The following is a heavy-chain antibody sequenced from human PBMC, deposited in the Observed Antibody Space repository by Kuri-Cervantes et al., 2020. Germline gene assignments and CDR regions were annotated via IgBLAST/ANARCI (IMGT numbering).Heavy chain of an antibody. Sequence: SVKVSCKASGGTFNTYAYNWVRQAPGQGLEWMGGIIPILGTANYAQKFQGRVTITTDESTSTAYMELSSLRSEDTAVYYCASNIAAAGNYYYMDVWGKGTTVTVSS. CDR1: GGTFNTYA. D-gene: IGHD6-13*01. CDR2: IIPILGTA. J-gene: IGHJ6*03. CDR3: ASNIAAAGNYYYMDV. V-gene: IGHV1-69*05.